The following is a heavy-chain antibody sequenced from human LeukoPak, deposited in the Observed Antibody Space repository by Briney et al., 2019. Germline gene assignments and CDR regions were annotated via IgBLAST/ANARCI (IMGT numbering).Heavy chain of an antibody. V-gene: IGHV3-23*01. J-gene: IGHJ4*02. CDR3: AKVSLPGVIPYYFDY. CDR2: ISGSGGST. D-gene: IGHD3-10*01. CDR1: GFTFDDYG. Sequence: GGSLRLSCAASGFTFDDYGMSWVRQAPGKGLEWVSAISGSGGSTYYADSVKVRFTISRDNSKNTLYLQMNSLRAEDTAVYYCAKVSLPGVIPYYFDYWGQGTLVTVSS.